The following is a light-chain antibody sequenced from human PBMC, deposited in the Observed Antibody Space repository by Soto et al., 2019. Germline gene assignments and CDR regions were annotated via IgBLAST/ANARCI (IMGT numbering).Light chain of an antibody. Sequence: QSALTQPASVSGSPGQSITISCTGTSSDVGSYNLVSLYQQHPGKAPKLVIYEVSNRPSGVSNRFSGSKSGNTASLTISGLQAEAEADYYCSSYTSGSTYVFGPGTKVTVL. CDR3: SSYTSGSTYV. V-gene: IGLV2-14*02. CDR2: EVS. CDR1: SSDVGSYNL. J-gene: IGLJ1*01.